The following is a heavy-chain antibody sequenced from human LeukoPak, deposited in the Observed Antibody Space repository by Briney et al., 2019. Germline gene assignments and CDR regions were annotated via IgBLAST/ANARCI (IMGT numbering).Heavy chain of an antibody. CDR3: AKELRVYSYGLRYNWFDP. Sequence: PGGSLRLSCAASGFTFSSYGMHWVRQAPGKGLEWVADISYEGSNKYYADSVKGRFTISRDNSKNTLYLQMNSLRAEDTAVYYCAKELRVYSYGLRYNWFDPWGQGTLVTVSS. D-gene: IGHD5-18*01. J-gene: IGHJ5*02. V-gene: IGHV3-30*18. CDR1: GFTFSSYG. CDR2: ISYEGSNK.